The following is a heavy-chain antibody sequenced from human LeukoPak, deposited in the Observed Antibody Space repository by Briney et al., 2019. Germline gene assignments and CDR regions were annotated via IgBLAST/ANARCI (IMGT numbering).Heavy chain of an antibody. V-gene: IGHV1-2*02. CDR2: INPGSGGT. J-gene: IGHJ4*02. CDR3: ARPFIETPSLGALDY. D-gene: IGHD4-23*01. CDR1: GYTFTDYY. Sequence: ASVKVSCKASGYTFTDYYMHWVRQAPGQGLEWMGWINPGSGGTNYAQNFQGRVTMTRDTSISTAYMELSRLRSDDTAVYYCARPFIETPSLGALDYWGQGTLVTVSS.